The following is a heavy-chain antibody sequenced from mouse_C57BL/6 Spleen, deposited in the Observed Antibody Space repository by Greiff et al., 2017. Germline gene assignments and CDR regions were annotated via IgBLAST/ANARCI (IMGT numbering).Heavy chain of an antibody. V-gene: IGHV14-3*01. D-gene: IGHD1-1*01. Sequence: VQLQQSVAELVRPGASVKLSCTASGFNIKNTYMHWVKQRPEQGLEWIGRIDPANGNTKYAPKFKGKATITADASSNSAYLKLISLTSEDAAIYYCDWDYGSKEVDFDDWGQGTTLTGTS. CDR3: DWDYGSKEVDFDD. CDR1: GFNIKNTY. CDR2: IDPANGNT. J-gene: IGHJ2*01.